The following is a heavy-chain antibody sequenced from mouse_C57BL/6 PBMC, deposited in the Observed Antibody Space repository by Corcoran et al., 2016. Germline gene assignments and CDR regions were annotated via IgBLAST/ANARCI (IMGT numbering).Heavy chain of an antibody. V-gene: IGHV9-3*01. Sequence: QIQLVQSGPELKKPGETVKISCKASGYTFTTYGMSWVKQAPGKGLKWMGWINTYSGVPTYADDFKGRFAFSLETSASTAYLQINNLKNEDTATYFCARSPITTVVATGDYWGQGTTLTVSS. CDR1: GYTFTTYG. CDR3: ARSPITTVVATGDY. CDR2: INTYSGVP. D-gene: IGHD1-1*01. J-gene: IGHJ2*01.